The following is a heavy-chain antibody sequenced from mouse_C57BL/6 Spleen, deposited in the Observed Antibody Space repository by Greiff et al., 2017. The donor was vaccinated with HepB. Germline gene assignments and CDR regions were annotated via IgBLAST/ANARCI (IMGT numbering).Heavy chain of an antibody. CDR3: AFYYGSSYGGNYFDY. J-gene: IGHJ2*01. Sequence: VQLQQPGAELVKPGASVKLSCKASGYTFTSYWMHWVKQRPGRGLEWIGRIDPNSGGTKYNEKFKSKATLTVDKPSSTAYMQLSSLTSEDSAVYYCAFYYGSSYGGNYFDYWGQGTTLTVSS. CDR2: IDPNSGGT. D-gene: IGHD1-1*01. V-gene: IGHV1-72*01. CDR1: GYTFTSYW.